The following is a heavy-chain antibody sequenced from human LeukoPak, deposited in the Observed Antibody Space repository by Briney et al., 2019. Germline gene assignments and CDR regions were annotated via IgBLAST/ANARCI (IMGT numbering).Heavy chain of an antibody. D-gene: IGHD3-10*01. CDR3: ARQGWFGELLSPLDY. V-gene: IGHV4-39*01. Sequence: PSETLSLTCTVSGVSISSSSYYWGWIRQPPGKGLEWIGSIYYSGSTYYNPSLKSRVTISVDTSKNQFSLKLSSVTAADTAVYYCARQGWFGELLSPLDYWGQGTLVTVSS. CDR2: IYYSGST. CDR1: GVSISSSSYY. J-gene: IGHJ4*02.